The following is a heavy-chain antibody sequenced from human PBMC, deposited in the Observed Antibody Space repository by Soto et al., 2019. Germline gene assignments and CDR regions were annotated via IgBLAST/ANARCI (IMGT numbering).Heavy chain of an antibody. J-gene: IGHJ4*02. CDR3: ARILGYCSGGSCYWYYFDY. CDR2: IYPGDSDT. CDR1: GYSFTSYW. V-gene: IGHV5-51*01. D-gene: IGHD2-15*01. Sequence: GESLKISCKGSGYSFTSYWIGWVRQMPGKGLDWMGIIYPGDSDTRYSPSFQGQVTISADKSISTAYLQWSSLKASDTAMYYCARILGYCSGGSCYWYYFDYWGQGTLVTVSS.